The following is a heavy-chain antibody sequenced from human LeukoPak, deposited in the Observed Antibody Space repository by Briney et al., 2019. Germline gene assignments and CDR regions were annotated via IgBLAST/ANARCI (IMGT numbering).Heavy chain of an antibody. CDR3: AIWYCSGGRCYSNARTFDY. Sequence: ASVKVSCKASGYTFTSYAMNWVREAPGQGLEWMGWINTNTGNPTYAQGLTGRFVFSLDTSVSTAYLQISSLKAEDTAVYYCAIWYCSGGRCYSNARTFDYWGQGTRVTVSS. CDR1: GYTFTSYA. CDR2: INTNTGNP. V-gene: IGHV7-4-1*02. D-gene: IGHD2-15*01. J-gene: IGHJ4*02.